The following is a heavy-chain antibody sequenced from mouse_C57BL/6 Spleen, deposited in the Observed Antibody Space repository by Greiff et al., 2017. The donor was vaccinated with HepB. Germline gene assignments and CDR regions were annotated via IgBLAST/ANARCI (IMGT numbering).Heavy chain of an antibody. V-gene: IGHV1-81*01. CDR3: ARCVATVVAKGAMDY. CDR2: IYPRSGNT. CDR1: GYTFTSYG. D-gene: IGHD1-1*01. J-gene: IGHJ4*01. Sequence: VQLQQSGAELARPGASVKLSCKASGYTFTSYGISWVKQRTGQGLEWIGEIYPRSGNTYYNEKFKGKATLTADKSSSTAYMELRSLTSEDSAVYFCARCVATVVAKGAMDYWGQGTSVTVSS.